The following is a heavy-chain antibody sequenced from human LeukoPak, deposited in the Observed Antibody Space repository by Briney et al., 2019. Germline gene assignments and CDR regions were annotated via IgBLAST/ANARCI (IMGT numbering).Heavy chain of an antibody. CDR2: INPNSGGT. Sequence: GASVKVSCKASGYTFTGYYMHWVRQAPGQGLEWMGWINPNSGGTNYAQKFQGRVTMTRDTSISTAYMELSRLRSDDTAVYYCARDQGSWYANWFGPWGQGTLVTVSS. D-gene: IGHD6-13*01. CDR1: GYTFTGYY. V-gene: IGHV1-2*02. CDR3: ARDQGSWYANWFGP. J-gene: IGHJ5*02.